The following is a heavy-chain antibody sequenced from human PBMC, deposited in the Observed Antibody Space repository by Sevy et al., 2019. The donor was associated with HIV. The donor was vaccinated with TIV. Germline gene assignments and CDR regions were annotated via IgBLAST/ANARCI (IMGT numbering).Heavy chain of an antibody. CDR3: ARALGYCSGGSCYLPGGWFDP. Sequence: GGSLRLSCAASGFTFSSYWMSWVRQAPGKGLEWVANIKQDGSEKYYVDSVKGRFTISRDNAKNSLYLQMNSLRAEDTAVYYCARALGYCSGGSCYLPGGWFDPWGPGTLVTVSS. D-gene: IGHD2-15*01. V-gene: IGHV3-7*03. J-gene: IGHJ5*02. CDR2: IKQDGSEK. CDR1: GFTFSSYW.